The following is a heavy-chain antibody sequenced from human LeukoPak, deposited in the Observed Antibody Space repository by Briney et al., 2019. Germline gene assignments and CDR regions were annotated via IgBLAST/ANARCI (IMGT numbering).Heavy chain of an antibody. V-gene: IGHV1-2*06. CDR2: INPNSGGT. D-gene: IGHD5-24*01. CDR3: AIEMATVLRAFDI. Sequence: ASVKVSCKASGYTFTDYYMHWVRRAPGQGLEWMGRINPNSGGTNYAQKFQGRVSMTRDTSISTAYMELSRLRSDDTAVYYCAIEMATVLRAFDIWGQGTMITVSS. CDR1: GYTFTDYY. J-gene: IGHJ3*02.